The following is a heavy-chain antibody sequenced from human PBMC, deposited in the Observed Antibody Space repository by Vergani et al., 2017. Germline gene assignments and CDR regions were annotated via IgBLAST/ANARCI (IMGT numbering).Heavy chain of an antibody. Sequence: QVQLVQSGAEVKKPGASVKVSCKASGYPFTSYGISWVRQAPGQGREWMGWISAYNGNTNYAQKLQGTVTMTTDTSTSSAYMELRSLRSDDTAVYYCARDHPPLTMIVVVNPGMDVWGQGTTVTVPS. J-gene: IGHJ6*02. D-gene: IGHD3-22*01. V-gene: IGHV1-18*01. CDR1: GYPFTSYG. CDR2: ISAYNGNT. CDR3: ARDHPPLTMIVVVNPGMDV.